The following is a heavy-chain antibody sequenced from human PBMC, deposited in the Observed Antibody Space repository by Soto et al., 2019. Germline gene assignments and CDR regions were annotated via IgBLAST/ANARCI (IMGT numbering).Heavy chain of an antibody. CDR3: AKDLGPGFVLMVYVRPLEN. CDR1: GFTFSSYA. Sequence: GGSLRLSCAASGFTFSSYAMSWVRQAPGKGLEWVSAISGSGGSTYYADSVEGRFTISRDNSKNMLYLQMNSLRAEDTAVYYCAKDLGPGFVLMVYVRPLENWGQGTLVTVSS. J-gene: IGHJ4*02. D-gene: IGHD2-8*01. CDR2: ISGSGGST. V-gene: IGHV3-23*01.